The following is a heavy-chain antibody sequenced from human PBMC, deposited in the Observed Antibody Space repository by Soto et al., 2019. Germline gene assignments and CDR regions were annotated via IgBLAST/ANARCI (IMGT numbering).Heavy chain of an antibody. CDR3: ARRGSGSNYDY. V-gene: IGHV3-23*01. D-gene: IGHD1-26*01. Sequence: EVQLLESGGGLVQPGGSLRLSWAASGFTFSSYAMKWVLQAPGKGLEWVSAISGSGGSTYNAESVKGRFTISRDNAKNTLYLQMNSLRAEDTAVYYCARRGSGSNYDYWGQGTLVTVSS. CDR1: GFTFSSYA. CDR2: ISGSGGST. J-gene: IGHJ4*02.